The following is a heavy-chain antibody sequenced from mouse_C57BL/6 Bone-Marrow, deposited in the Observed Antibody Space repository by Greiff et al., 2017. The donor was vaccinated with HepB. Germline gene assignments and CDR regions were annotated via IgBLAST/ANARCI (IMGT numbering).Heavy chain of an antibody. CDR1: GYTFTSYG. D-gene: IGHD1-1*01. V-gene: IGHV1-81*01. J-gene: IGHJ2*01. CDR2: IYPRSGNT. CDR3: ARDWITTVVVDY. Sequence: SGAELARPGASVKLSCKASGYTFTSYGISWVKQRTGQGLEWIGEIYPRSGNTYYNEKFKGKATLTADKSSSTAYMELRSLTSEDSAVYFCARDWITTVVVDYWGQGTTLTVSS.